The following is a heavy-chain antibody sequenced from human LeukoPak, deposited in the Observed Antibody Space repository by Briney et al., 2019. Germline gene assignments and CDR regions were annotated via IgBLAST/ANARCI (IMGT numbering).Heavy chain of an antibody. CDR2: ISSSSSYI. CDR3: ARDRKSSGWYPPGY. D-gene: IGHD6-19*01. CDR1: GFTFSSYS. J-gene: IGHJ4*02. Sequence: PGGSLRLSCAAFGFTFSSYSMNWVRQAPGKGLEWVSSISSSSSYIYYADSVKGRFTISRDNAKNSLYLQMNSLRAEDTAVYYCARDRKSSGWYPPGYWGQGTLVTVSS. V-gene: IGHV3-21*01.